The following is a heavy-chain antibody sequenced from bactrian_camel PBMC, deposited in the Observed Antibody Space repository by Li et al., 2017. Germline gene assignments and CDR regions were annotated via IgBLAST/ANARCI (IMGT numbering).Heavy chain of an antibody. V-gene: IGHV3S1*01. D-gene: IGHD4*01. CDR2: FDSDGAS. Sequence: HVQLVESGGGSVQVGGSLRLSCEASGYKYNDYCMGWFRQGPGKEREWVGHFDSDGASSIADPVKGRFTITQDNAKNTLYLQMNSLKPEDTAMYYCAAIPVVCVGTMTSGDFHDWGQGTQVTVS. CDR1: GYKYNDYC. J-gene: IGHJ4*01. CDR3: AAIPVVCVGTMTSGDFHD.